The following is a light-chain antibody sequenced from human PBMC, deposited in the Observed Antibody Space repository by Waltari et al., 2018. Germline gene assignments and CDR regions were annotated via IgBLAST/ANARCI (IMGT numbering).Light chain of an antibody. J-gene: IGLJ3*02. CDR3: GSYRRSDNFL. Sequence: APIHPPAVSGAPREPYTIFSPVTTIHIGGFYNYVSWYQQHPGKAPKLIIYEVSNRPSGVSNRFSGSKSGNTASLTISGLQAEDEADYFCGSYRRSDNFLFGGGTKLTVL. CDR2: EVS. CDR1: TIHIGGFYNY. V-gene: IGLV2-14*01.